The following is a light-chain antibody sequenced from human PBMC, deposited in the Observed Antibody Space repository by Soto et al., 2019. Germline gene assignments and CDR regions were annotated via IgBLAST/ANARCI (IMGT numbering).Light chain of an antibody. Sequence: QSVLTQPPSATGTPGQRVIISCSGSVSNIGSNHVSWYQQLPGKAPKFLIYRNNRRPSGVPDRFSASKSGTSASLAISGLRSEDEADYYCATWDDSLRGVVFGGGTKLTVL. CDR1: VSNIGSNH. CDR3: ATWDDSLRGVV. V-gene: IGLV1-47*01. CDR2: RNN. J-gene: IGLJ2*01.